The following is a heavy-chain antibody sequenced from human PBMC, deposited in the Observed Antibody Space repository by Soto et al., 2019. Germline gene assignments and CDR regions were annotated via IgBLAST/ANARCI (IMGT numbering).Heavy chain of an antibody. V-gene: IGHV3-21*01. Sequence: GGSLRLSCAASGFTFNTYSMSWVRQAPGKGLEWVSSISGDSRYIYYSDSVKGRFTISRDNAKNSLYLQMNSLRAEDTAMYYCARVVPSTMVDYWGQGALVTVSS. CDR1: GFTFNTYS. CDR2: ISGDSRYI. D-gene: IGHD3-10*01. J-gene: IGHJ4*02. CDR3: ARVVPSTMVDY.